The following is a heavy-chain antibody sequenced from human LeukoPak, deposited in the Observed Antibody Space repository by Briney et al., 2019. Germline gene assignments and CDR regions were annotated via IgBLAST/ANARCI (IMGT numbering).Heavy chain of an antibody. CDR3: AKRVYGYLDY. J-gene: IGHJ4*02. Sequence: PGGSLRLSCAAPGFTFTSYAMTWVPQAPGKGLEWVSTISGGGVTTNYADSVKGRFTVSRDNSKNTLYLQMNSLRAEDTAVYYCAKRVYGYLDYWGQGTLVTVSS. CDR1: GFTFTSYA. V-gene: IGHV3-23*01. CDR2: ISGGGVTT. D-gene: IGHD3-10*01.